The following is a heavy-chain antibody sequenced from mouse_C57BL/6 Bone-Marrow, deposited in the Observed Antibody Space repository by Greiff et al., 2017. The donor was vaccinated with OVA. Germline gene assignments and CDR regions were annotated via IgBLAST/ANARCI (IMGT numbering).Heavy chain of an antibody. CDR2: IDPNSGGT. CDR1: GYTFTSYW. V-gene: IGHV1-72*01. Sequence: QVQLQQPGAELVKPGASVKLSCKASGYTFTSYWMHWVKQRPGRGLEWIGMIDPNSGGTKYNEKFKSKATLTVDKPSSTAYMQLSSLTSEDSAVYYCARPLYYGSLFAYWGQGTLVTVSA. D-gene: IGHD1-1*01. CDR3: ARPLYYGSLFAY. J-gene: IGHJ3*01.